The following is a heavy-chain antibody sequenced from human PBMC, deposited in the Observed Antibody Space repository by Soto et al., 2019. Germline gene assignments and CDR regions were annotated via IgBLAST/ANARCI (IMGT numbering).Heavy chain of an antibody. CDR2: INSDGSST. CDR1: GFTLSRYW. Sequence: EVQLVESGGNLVQPGGSLRLSCAASGFTLSRYWMHWVRQAPGKGLVWVSRINSDGSSTNYADSVKGRFIISRDNAKNKLYLQMDSLRAEDTALYYCARAGGQYCTTTSCYTFFDYWGQGILVPVSS. V-gene: IGHV3-74*01. D-gene: IGHD2-2*02. J-gene: IGHJ4*02. CDR3: ARAGGQYCTTTSCYTFFDY.